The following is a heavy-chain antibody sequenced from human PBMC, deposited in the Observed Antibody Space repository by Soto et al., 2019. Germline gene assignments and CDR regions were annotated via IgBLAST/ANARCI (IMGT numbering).Heavy chain of an antibody. CDR2: IIPIFGTA. V-gene: IGHV1-69*13. CDR1: GGTFSSYA. CDR3: ARALTTHGYYYYYGMDV. Sequence: ALVKVSCKASGGTFSSYAISWVRQAPGQGLEWMGGIIPIFGTANYAQKFQGRVTITADESTSTAYMELSSLRSEDTAVYYCARALTTHGYYYYYGMDVWGQGTTVTVSS. J-gene: IGHJ6*02. D-gene: IGHD4-17*01.